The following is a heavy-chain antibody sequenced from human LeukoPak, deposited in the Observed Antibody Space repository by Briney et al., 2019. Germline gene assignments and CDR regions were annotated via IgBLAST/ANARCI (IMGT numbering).Heavy chain of an antibody. CDR1: GGSFSGYY. V-gene: IGHV4-34*01. CDR3: ARGLRSLGY. CDR2: INHSGST. J-gene: IGHJ4*02. Sequence: PSETLSLTCAVYGGSFSGYYWSWIRQPPGKGLEWIGGINHSGSTNYNPSLKSRVTISVDTSKNQFSLKLSSVTAADTAVYYCARGLRSLGYWGQGTLVTVSS.